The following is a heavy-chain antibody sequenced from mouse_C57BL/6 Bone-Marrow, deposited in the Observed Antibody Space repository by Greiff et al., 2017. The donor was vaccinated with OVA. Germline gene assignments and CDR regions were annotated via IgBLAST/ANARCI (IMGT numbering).Heavy chain of an antibody. CDR2: LHPSDSDT. J-gene: IGHJ3*01. CDR1: GYTFTSYW. V-gene: IGHV1-74*01. Sequence: QVQLQQPGAELVKPGASVQVSCKASGYTFTSYWMHWVKQRPGQGLEWIGRLHPSDSDTNSNQKFKGKATLTVDKSSSTAYMQLSSLTSEDSAVYYCANYYGSSWFAYWGQGTLVTVSA. CDR3: ANYYGSSWFAY. D-gene: IGHD1-1*01.